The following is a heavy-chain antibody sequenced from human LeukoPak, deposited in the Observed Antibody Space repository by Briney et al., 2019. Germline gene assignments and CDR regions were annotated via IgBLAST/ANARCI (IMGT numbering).Heavy chain of an antibody. V-gene: IGHV3-66*01. D-gene: IGHD3-16*01. CDR1: GFTVSSNY. J-gene: IGHJ4*02. Sequence: GGSLRLSCAASGFTVSSNYMSWVRQAPGKGLEWVPVIYSGGSTYYADSVKGRFTISRDNSKNTLYLQMNSLRAEDTAVYYCAKGRNDYVWGSYDYWGQGTLVTVSS. CDR2: IYSGGST. CDR3: AKGRNDYVWGSYDY.